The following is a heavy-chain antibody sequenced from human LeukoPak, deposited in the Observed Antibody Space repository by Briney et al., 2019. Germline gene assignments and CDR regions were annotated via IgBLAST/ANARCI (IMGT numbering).Heavy chain of an antibody. CDR1: GFTFISYG. V-gene: IGHV3-30*02. D-gene: IGHD5-12*01. Sequence: PGGSLRLSCAASGFTFISYGMHWVRQAPGKGLEWVAFIRYDGSNKYYADSVKGRFTIPRDNSKNTLYLQMKSLRAEDTAVYYCAKGGGYEAQYYYYYLDVWGKGTTVIISS. J-gene: IGHJ6*03. CDR2: IRYDGSNK. CDR3: AKGGGYEAQYYYYYLDV.